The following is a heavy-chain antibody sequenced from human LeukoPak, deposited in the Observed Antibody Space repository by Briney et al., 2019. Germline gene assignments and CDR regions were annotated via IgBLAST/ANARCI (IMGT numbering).Heavy chain of an antibody. J-gene: IGHJ4*02. D-gene: IGHD4-23*01. Sequence: GGSLRPSCAASGFTFSSNGLSWVRQAPGKGLEWVSAIATSSDDTYYADSVKGRFTISRDNSKNTLYLQMNSLRAGDTAVYYCAKRSDYGGNSNYFDNWGQGTLVTVSS. CDR1: GFTFSSNG. CDR3: AKRSDYGGNSNYFDN. V-gene: IGHV3-23*01. CDR2: IATSSDDT.